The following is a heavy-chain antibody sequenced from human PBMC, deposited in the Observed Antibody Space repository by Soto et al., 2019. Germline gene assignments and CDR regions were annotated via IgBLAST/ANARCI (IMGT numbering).Heavy chain of an antibody. V-gene: IGHV1-18*01. CDR3: ARDLTIVPATHPWLENYGMDV. Sequence: QVQLVQSAGEVKKPGASVKVSCKASGYSFTSYGISWVRRAPGQGLEWMGWISPYNGHTQFVERFQGRVTMTTDTSTKTAYMELRNLRSDDTAHYDCARDLTIVPATHPWLENYGMDVWGQGTTVIVSS. J-gene: IGHJ6*02. CDR1: GYSFTSYG. D-gene: IGHD2-2*01. CDR2: ISPYNGHT.